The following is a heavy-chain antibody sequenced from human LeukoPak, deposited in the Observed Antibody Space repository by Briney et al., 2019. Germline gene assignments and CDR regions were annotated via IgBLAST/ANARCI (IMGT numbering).Heavy chain of an antibody. CDR2: IYTSGST. Sequence: SETLSLTCTVSGGSISSGSYYWSWIRQPAGKGMEWIGRIYTSGSTNYNPSLKSRVTISVDTSKNQFSLKLSSVTAADTAVYYCASELAGIFDYWGQGTLVTVSS. V-gene: IGHV4-61*02. J-gene: IGHJ4*02. D-gene: IGHD3-10*01. CDR3: ASELAGIFDY. CDR1: GGSISSGSYY.